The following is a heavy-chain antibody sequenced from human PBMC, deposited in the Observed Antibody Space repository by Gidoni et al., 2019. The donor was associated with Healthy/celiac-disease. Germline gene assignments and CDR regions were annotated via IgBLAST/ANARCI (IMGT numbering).Heavy chain of an antibody. D-gene: IGHD2-2*02. CDR3: ARSVDENVRYCSSTSCNTYYYYYYGMDV. Sequence: QVQLVQSGAEVKKPGSSVKVSCKASGGTFSSYAISWVRQAPGQGLEWMGGIIPIFGTANYAQKVQGRVTITADESTSTAYMELSSLRSEDTAVYYCARSVDENVRYCSSTSCNTYYYYYYGMDVWGQGTTVTVSS. CDR1: GGTFSSYA. J-gene: IGHJ6*02. V-gene: IGHV1-69*01. CDR2: IIPIFGTA.